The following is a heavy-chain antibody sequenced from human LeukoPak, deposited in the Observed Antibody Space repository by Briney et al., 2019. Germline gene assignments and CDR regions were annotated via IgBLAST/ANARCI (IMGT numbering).Heavy chain of an antibody. J-gene: IGHJ4*02. CDR1: GFTFGDYY. V-gene: IGHV4-59*01. D-gene: IGHD1-26*01. CDR2: IYYSGST. Sequence: GSLRLSCAASGFTFGDYYMSWIRQAPGKGLEWIGYIYYSGSTNYNPSLKSRVTISVDTSKNQFSLKLSSVTAADTAVYYCARALSGSYGYDYWGQGTLVTVSS. CDR3: ARALSGSYGYDY.